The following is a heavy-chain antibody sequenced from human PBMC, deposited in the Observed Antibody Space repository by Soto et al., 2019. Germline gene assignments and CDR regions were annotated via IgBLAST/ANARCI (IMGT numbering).Heavy chain of an antibody. J-gene: IGHJ6*02. V-gene: IGHV4-59*01. Sequence: SETLSLTCTVSGGSISSYYWSWIRQPPGKGLEWIGYIYYSGSTNYNPSLKSRVTISVDTSKNQFSLKLSSVTAADTAVYYCAREGLTGTIGLYYYYGMDVWGQGTKVTVS. CDR2: IYYSGST. CDR3: AREGLTGTIGLYYYYGMDV. D-gene: IGHD1-7*01. CDR1: GGSISSYY.